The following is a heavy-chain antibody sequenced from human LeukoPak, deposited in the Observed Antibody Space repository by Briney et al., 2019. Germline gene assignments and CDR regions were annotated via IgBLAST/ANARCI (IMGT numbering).Heavy chain of an antibody. CDR1: GFTFSNFW. Sequence: GGSLRLSCAASGFTFSNFWMNWVRQAPGKGLEWVANIKQDGSEIYYVDSVKGRFTISRDNSKNTLYLQMNSLRAEDTAVYYCAKKWQENWGSFFDYWGQGTLVTVSS. V-gene: IGHV3-7*03. J-gene: IGHJ4*02. D-gene: IGHD7-27*01. CDR3: AKKWQENWGSFFDY. CDR2: IKQDGSEI.